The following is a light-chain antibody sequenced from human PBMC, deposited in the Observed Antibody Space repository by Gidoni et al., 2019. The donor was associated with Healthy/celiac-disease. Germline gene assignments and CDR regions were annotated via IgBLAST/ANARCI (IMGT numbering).Light chain of an antibody. CDR1: QSVSSSY. CDR3: QQYGSSSWT. Sequence: EIVLTQSPGTRSLSPGERATLSCSASQSVSSSYLAWYQQKPGQAPMLLIYGASSRATGIPYRCSGSGSGTDFTLTISRLEPVDFAVYYCQQYGSSSWTFGQGTKVEIK. V-gene: IGKV3-20*01. J-gene: IGKJ1*01. CDR2: GAS.